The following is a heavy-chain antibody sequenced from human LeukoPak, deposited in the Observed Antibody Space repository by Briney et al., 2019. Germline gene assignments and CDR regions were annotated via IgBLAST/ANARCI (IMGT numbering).Heavy chain of an antibody. J-gene: IGHJ4*02. CDR2: IYSSGST. CDR1: GDSISSYY. Sequence: SETLSLTCTVSGDSISSYYWSWIRQPPGKGLEWIGYIYSSGSTNYNPSLKSRVTISVDTSKNQFSLKLSSVTAADTAVYYCARAGVRGVIYFDYWGQGTLVTVSS. V-gene: IGHV4-59*01. D-gene: IGHD3-10*01. CDR3: ARAGVRGVIYFDY.